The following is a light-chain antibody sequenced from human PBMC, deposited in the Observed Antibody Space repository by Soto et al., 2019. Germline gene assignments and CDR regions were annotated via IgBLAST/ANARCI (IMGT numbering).Light chain of an antibody. CDR1: QSVSSSY. CDR3: QQYVTSPPGT. J-gene: IGKJ1*01. CDR2: GAS. V-gene: IGKV3-20*01. Sequence: IVLTQSPGTLSLSPGERATLSCRASQSVSSSYLACYQQKPGQAPRLLIYGASIRSPGIPERCSGSGCGTTFTPTISRLEPGDFAVYYCQQYVTSPPGTFGQGTKVEIK.